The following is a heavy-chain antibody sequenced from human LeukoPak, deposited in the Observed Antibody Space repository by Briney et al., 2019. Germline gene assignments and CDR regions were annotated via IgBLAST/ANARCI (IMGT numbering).Heavy chain of an antibody. J-gene: IGHJ5*02. CDR3: ARQYYDYVWGSYRPLDP. CDR2: IYYSGST. V-gene: IGHV4-61*08. D-gene: IGHD3-16*02. Sequence: SETLSLTCAVSGGSISSGGYSWSWIRQPPGKGLEWIGYIYYSGSTNYNPSLKSRVTISVDTSKNQFSLKLSSVTAADTAVYYCARQYYDYVWGSYRPLDPWGQGTLVTVSS. CDR1: GGSISSGGYS.